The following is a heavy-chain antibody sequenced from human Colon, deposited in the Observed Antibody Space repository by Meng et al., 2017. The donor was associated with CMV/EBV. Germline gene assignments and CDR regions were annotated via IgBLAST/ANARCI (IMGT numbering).Heavy chain of an antibody. CDR3: ARIGRYCGDSSCYEY. CDR2: IIYNFERA. V-gene: IGHV1-69*02. J-gene: IGHJ4*02. CDR1: GVTFTSYT. Sequence: SVKVSCKASGVTFTSYTINWVRQAPGQGLEWVGRIIYNFERANYAQRFQDRVTITADKSTNTAYMELRSLTSEDTAVYYCARIGRYCGDSSCYEYWGQGTLVTVSS. D-gene: IGHD2-15*01.